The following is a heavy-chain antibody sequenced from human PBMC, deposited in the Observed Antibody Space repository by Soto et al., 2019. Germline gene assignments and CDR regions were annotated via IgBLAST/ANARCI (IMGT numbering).Heavy chain of an antibody. V-gene: IGHV3-33*01. CDR2: VWSNGNLK. CDR3: AGIQLDSISALDH. CDR1: GFTFDAYG. J-gene: IGHJ4*02. Sequence: QVQLVESGGGVVQPGGSLRLSCAASGFTFDAYGFHWVRQAPGKGLEWVAVVWSNGNLKYYADSVKGRFTISRDSYKSVPNLQMNSLRADDPTVYYCAGIQLDSISALDHWGRGTVVTV. D-gene: IGHD1-1*01.